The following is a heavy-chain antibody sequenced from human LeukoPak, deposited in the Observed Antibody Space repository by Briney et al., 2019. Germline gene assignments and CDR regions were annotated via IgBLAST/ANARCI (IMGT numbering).Heavy chain of an antibody. CDR3: ARLGIAARPLDY. CDR2: ISAYNGNT. V-gene: IGHV1-18*01. J-gene: IGHJ4*02. CDR1: GYTFTSYG. D-gene: IGHD6-6*01. Sequence: ALVTVSCKASGYTFTSYGISWVRQAPGQGLEWMGWISAYNGNTNYAQKLQGRVTMTTDTSTSTAYMELRSLRSDDTAVYYCARLGIAARPLDYWGQGTLVTVSS.